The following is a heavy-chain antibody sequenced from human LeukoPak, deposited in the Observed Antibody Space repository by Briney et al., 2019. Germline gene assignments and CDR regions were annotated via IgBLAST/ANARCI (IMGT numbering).Heavy chain of an antibody. CDR3: ETEDGIRYFDWLLL. V-gene: IGHV3-23*01. CDR2: SRGSGGST. J-gene: IGHJ4*02. D-gene: IGHD3-9*01. Sequence: GGSLRLSCAASGFTFSSYAMSWYLQAPGKGLEWFSASRGSGGSTYYADSVTCRFTISRDNSKNTLYLQMNSLRAEDTAVYFFETEDGIRYFDWLLLWGQGTLVTVSS. CDR1: GFTFSSYA.